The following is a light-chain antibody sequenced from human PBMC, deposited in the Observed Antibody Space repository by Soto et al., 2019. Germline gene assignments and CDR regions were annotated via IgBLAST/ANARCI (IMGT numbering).Light chain of an antibody. Sequence: EIVMTQSPATLSVSPGERATLSCRASQSVSSNLAWYQQKPGQAPRLLIYGASTRATGIPARFSGSGSGTEFTLTISSLQSEDFATYYCQQFNVFGGGTKVEIK. V-gene: IGKV3-15*01. CDR2: GAS. CDR1: QSVSSN. CDR3: QQFNV. J-gene: IGKJ4*01.